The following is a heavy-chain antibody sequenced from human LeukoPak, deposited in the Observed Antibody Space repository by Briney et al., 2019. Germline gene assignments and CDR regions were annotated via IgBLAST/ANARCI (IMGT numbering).Heavy chain of an antibody. D-gene: IGHD6-13*01. CDR1: GFTFSSYA. Sequence: PGGSLRLSCAASGFTFSSYAMSWVRQAPGKGLEWVSAISGSGGSTYYADSVKGRFTISRDNSKNTLYLQMNSLRAEDTAVYYCAKDPRVYSSSCYDYWGQGTLVTVSS. V-gene: IGHV3-23*01. CDR3: AKDPRVYSSSCYDY. CDR2: ISGSGGST. J-gene: IGHJ4*02.